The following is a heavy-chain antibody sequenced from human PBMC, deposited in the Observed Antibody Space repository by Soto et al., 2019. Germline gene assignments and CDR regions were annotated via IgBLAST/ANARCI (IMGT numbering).Heavy chain of an antibody. Sequence: GGSVRLSCTVSGVPFSNYAMNWVRQSPGKGLEWVSSLSGSGGTTYYADSVKGRFIISRDNSKNTLYLLMNSLRAEETALYYCGKQRADYGSGAAPFYLVSWDQGALFTVSS. V-gene: IGHV3-23*01. J-gene: IGHJ5*01. D-gene: IGHD3-10*01. CDR2: LSGSGGTT. CDR1: GVPFSNYA. CDR3: GKQRADYGSGAAPFYLVS.